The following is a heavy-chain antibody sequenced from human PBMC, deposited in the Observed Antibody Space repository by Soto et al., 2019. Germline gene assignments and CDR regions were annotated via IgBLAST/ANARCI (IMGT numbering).Heavy chain of an antibody. CDR2: INAGNGNT. D-gene: IGHD2-15*01. CDR3: ARDRRLLFDP. V-gene: IGHV1-3*01. J-gene: IGHJ5*02. CDR1: GYTFTSYA. Sequence: GASVKVSCKASGYTFTSYAMHWVRQAPGQRLEWMGWINAGNGNTEYSQKLQGRVTITRDTSASTAYMELSSLRSEDTAVYYCARDRRLLFDPWGQGTLVTVSS.